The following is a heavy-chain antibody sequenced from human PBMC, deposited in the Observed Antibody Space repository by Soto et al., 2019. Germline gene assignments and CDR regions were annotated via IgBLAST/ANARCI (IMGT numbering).Heavy chain of an antibody. CDR2: ISASGSVT. Sequence: GGSLRLSCAVSGFTFSNYAINWVRQAPGKGLEWVSSISASGSVTYYADSVRGRFTISRDNSKNTLSLQMNSLRAEDTAVYYCAKDALGDYYYYGMGVWGQGTTVTVSS. J-gene: IGHJ6*02. V-gene: IGHV3-23*01. CDR3: AKDALGDYYYYGMGV. CDR1: GFTFSNYA.